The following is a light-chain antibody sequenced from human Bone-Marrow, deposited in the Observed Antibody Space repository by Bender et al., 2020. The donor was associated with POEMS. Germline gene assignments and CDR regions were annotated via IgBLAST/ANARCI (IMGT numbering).Light chain of an antibody. Sequence: HSALTQPRSVSGSPGQSVTISCTGTNSDVGGYNYVSWYQQHPGKAPKLLIYGYNNRPSGVPDRFSGSKSGTSASLAITGLQAGDERDYYCQSYDNSLGGWVFGGGTKLTVL. CDR2: GYN. CDR3: QSYDNSLGGWV. CDR1: NSDVGGYNY. V-gene: IGLV2-11*01. J-gene: IGLJ3*02.